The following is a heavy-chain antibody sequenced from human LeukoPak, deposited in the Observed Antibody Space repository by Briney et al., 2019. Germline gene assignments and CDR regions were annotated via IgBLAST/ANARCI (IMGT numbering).Heavy chain of an antibody. D-gene: IGHD6-19*01. J-gene: IGHJ4*02. CDR1: GFTFSSYA. CDR3: AKDRASEYSSGWPFDY. CDR2: ISGSGGST. V-gene: IGHV3-23*01. Sequence: PGGSLRLSCAASGFTFSSYAMSWVRQAPGKGVEWGSVISGSGGSTYYADSVKGRFTISRDNSKNTLYLQMNSLRADDTAVYYCAKDRASEYSSGWPFDYWGQGTLVTVSS.